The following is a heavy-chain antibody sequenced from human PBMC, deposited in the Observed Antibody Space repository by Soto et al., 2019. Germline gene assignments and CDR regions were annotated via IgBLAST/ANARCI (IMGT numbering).Heavy chain of an antibody. J-gene: IGHJ6*02. CDR1: GYTFARCG. V-gene: IGHV1-18*01. D-gene: IGHD2-2*01. Sequence: ASVKVSSKASGYTFARCGIIWVRRAPGQRLEWMGWISAYNGNTNYAQKLQGRVTMTTDTSTSTAYMELRSLRSDDTAVYYCARDIVVVPAAIKYYYYGMDVWGQGTTVTVSS. CDR3: ARDIVVVPAAIKYYYYGMDV. CDR2: ISAYNGNT.